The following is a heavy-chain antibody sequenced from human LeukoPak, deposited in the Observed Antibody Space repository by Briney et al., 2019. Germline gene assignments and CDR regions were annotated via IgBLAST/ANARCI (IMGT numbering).Heavy chain of an antibody. CDR3: ARIKKGDYMDV. CDR1: GGSINSSSYY. Sequence: PSETLSLTCTVSGGSINSSSYYWGWIRQPPGKGLEWIGSIHFIGITYYNPSLKSRITISVDTSKNQSPLRLNSVIAADTAVYYCARIKKGDYMDVWGKGTTVTVSS. V-gene: IGHV4-39*06. CDR2: IHFIGIT. D-gene: IGHD3-16*01. J-gene: IGHJ6*03.